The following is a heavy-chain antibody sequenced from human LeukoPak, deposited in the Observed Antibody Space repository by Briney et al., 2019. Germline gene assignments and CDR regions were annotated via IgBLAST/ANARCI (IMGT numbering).Heavy chain of an antibody. Sequence: GGSLRLSCAASGFTFSSYSMNWVRQAPGKGLEWVSYISSSSSTIYYADSVKGRFTISRDNAKNSLYLQMNSLRAEDTAVYYCARERGAAALDYWGQGTLVTVSS. D-gene: IGHD6-13*01. CDR3: ARERGAAALDY. CDR1: GFTFSSYS. V-gene: IGHV3-48*01. CDR2: ISSSSSTI. J-gene: IGHJ4*02.